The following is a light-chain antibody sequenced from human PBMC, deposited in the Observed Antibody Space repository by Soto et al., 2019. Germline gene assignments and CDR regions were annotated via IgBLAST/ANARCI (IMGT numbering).Light chain of an antibody. CDR3: QQYNDNWT. CDR2: KAS. J-gene: IGKJ1*01. V-gene: IGKV1-5*03. CDR1: QSISSW. Sequence: DLQMTQSPSTLSASVGDRVTITCRASQSISSWLAWYQQKPGKAPKILIYKASTLQSGVPSRFSGSGSGKEFTLAISSLQRDDSATYYCQQYNDNWTFGQGTKVEIK.